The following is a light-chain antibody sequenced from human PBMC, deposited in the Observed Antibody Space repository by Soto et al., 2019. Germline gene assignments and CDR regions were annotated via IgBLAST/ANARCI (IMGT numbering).Light chain of an antibody. Sequence: DIVVTQSPGTLSLSPGERATLSCRASQSVISTYLAWYQQKPGQAPRLLIYGASSRATGIPDRFSGSGSGTDFTLTISRLEPEDFAVYYCQQYRDSLGTFGQGTKVDIK. CDR2: GAS. V-gene: IGKV3-20*01. CDR3: QQYRDSLGT. CDR1: QSVISTY. J-gene: IGKJ1*01.